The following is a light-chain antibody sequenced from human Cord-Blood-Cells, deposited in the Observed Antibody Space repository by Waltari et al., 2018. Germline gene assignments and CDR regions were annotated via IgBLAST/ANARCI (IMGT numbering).Light chain of an antibody. Sequence: DIVMTQSPDSLAVSLGERATINCKSSQSVLYSSNNKNYLAWYQQKPGQPPKLLIYWASTRESGVPDRFSGSVSGTDFTLTISCLQAEDVAVYYCQQYYTRITFGPGTKVDIK. CDR3: QQYYTRIT. J-gene: IGKJ3*01. CDR2: WAS. CDR1: QSVLYSSNNKNY. V-gene: IGKV4-1*01.